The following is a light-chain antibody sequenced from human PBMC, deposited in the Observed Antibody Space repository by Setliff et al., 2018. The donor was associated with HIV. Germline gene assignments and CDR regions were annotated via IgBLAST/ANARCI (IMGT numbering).Light chain of an antibody. J-gene: IGLJ1*01. CDR1: SSDVGSYNL. V-gene: IGLV2-23*02. CDR2: EVN. Sequence: SVLTQPASVSGSPGQSITISCTGTSSDVGSYNLVSWYQQHPGKAPKLMIYEVNKRPSGVSNRFSGSKSGNTASLTISGLQAEDEADYYRCSYAGSNTFYVFGTGTKVTVL. CDR3: CSYAGSNTFYV.